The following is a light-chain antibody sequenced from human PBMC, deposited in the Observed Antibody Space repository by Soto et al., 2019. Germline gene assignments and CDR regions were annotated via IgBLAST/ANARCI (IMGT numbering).Light chain of an antibody. V-gene: IGLV2-14*01. CDR2: EVS. J-gene: IGLJ2*01. Sequence: QSALTQPASVSGSPGQSITISCTGTISDVGGYNYVSWYQQHAGKAPKLMIYEVSNRPSGVSNRFSGSKSGNTASLTISGLQAEDEADYYCSSYTTSGTMVFGGGTKLTVL. CDR3: SSYTTSGTMV. CDR1: ISDVGGYNY.